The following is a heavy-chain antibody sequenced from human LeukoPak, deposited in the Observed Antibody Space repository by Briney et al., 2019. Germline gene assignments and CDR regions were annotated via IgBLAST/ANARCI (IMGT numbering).Heavy chain of an antibody. J-gene: IGHJ3*02. CDR1: GFTFSDYY. V-gene: IGHV3-11*01. CDR3: VRVGRAITAAGFGAFDI. CDR2: IGSRDSTK. Sequence: GGSLRLSCVASGFTFSDYYMSWIRQAPGKGLEWVSYIGSRDSTKYYADSVKGRFTISRDNAKNSLYLQINGLRAEDTAIYYCVRVGRAITAAGFGAFDIWGQGTMVTVSS. D-gene: IGHD6-13*01.